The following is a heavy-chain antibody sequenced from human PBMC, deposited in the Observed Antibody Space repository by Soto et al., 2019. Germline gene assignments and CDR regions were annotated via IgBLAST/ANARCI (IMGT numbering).Heavy chain of an antibody. Sequence: EVQLVESGGGLVQPGGSLKLSCATSGFSFSGSAMHWVRQASGKGLEWVGRIRSKANSYATAYAASVKGRFTISRDDSKNTAYLQMNSLKTEDTAVYYCSRRVAVAGVHLDYWGQGTLVTVSS. J-gene: IGHJ4*02. V-gene: IGHV3-73*02. CDR1: GFSFSGSA. CDR2: IRSKANSYAT. CDR3: SRRVAVAGVHLDY. D-gene: IGHD6-19*01.